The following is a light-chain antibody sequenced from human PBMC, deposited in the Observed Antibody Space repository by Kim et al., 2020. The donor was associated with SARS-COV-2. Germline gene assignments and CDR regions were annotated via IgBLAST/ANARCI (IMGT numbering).Light chain of an antibody. CDR2: DAS. CDR1: KSIDRW. CDR3: QHHNSYPIT. J-gene: IGKJ5*01. Sequence: ASAGDRVTITGRARKSIDRWLAWYQQKPGKAPKLLIYDASSVESGVPSRFSGSGSGTEFTLTISSLQPDDFATYYCQHHNSYPITFGQGTRLEIK. V-gene: IGKV1-5*01.